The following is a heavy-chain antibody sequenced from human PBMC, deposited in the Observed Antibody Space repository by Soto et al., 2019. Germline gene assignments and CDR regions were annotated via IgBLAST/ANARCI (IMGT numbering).Heavy chain of an antibody. CDR1: GGSLRGPES. V-gene: IGHV4-4*02. CDR2: IFHTRSV. J-gene: IGHJ5*02. Sequence: PSETLSLTLGVSGGSLRGPESWFCARQLPGKWLEWICDIFHTRSVNYNPSLKSRVTLSLDKSKNQFSLKLTSVTAADTAVYFCAREQICNVVKCSNWFDPWGQGTLVTVSS. CDR3: AREQICNVVKCSNWFDP. D-gene: IGHD2-8*01.